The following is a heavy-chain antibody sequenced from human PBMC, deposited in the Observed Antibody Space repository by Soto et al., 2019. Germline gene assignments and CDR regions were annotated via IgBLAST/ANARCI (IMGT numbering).Heavy chain of an antibody. J-gene: IGHJ6*02. D-gene: IGHD3-9*01. CDR3: ARDMYYDILTGYYGYYGMDV. Sequence: PVGSLRLSFAASVFTVSSNYMGWVLQAPLNVLAWVSVIYSGGSTYYADSVKGRFNISRDNSKNTLYLQMNSLRAEDTAVYYCARDMYYDILTGYYGYYGMDVWGQGTTVTESS. CDR1: VFTVSSNY. CDR2: IYSGGST. V-gene: IGHV3-53*01.